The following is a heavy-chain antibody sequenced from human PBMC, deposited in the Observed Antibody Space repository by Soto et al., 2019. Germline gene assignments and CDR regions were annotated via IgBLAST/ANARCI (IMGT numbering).Heavy chain of an antibody. Sequence: QLQLQESGPGLVKPSETLSLTCTVSGGSISSSSYWGWIRQPPVKGLEWIGSIYSIGSTYYNPSLKSRVTISVDTSKNQFSLKLSSVTAADTAVYYCRRSSRYSTDVWGQGTTVTVSS. CDR3: RRSSRYSTDV. J-gene: IGHJ6*02. CDR1: GGSISSSSY. CDR2: IYSIGST. D-gene: IGHD6-13*01. V-gene: IGHV4-39*01.